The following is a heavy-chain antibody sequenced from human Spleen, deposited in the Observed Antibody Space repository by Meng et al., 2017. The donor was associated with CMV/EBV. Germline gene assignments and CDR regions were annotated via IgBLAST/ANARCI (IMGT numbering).Heavy chain of an antibody. CDR2: IQYDGTNK. CDR3: AKDVGRIAAPSNAFDI. J-gene: IGHJ3*02. Sequence: GESLKISCAASRFTLSNYGIHWVRQAPGKGLEWVAFIQYDGTNKYYADSVKGRFTISRDTSKNMLYLQMHSLRAEDTAVYYCAKDVGRIAAPSNAFDIWGQGTMVTVSS. CDR1: RFTLSNYG. V-gene: IGHV3-30*02. D-gene: IGHD6-13*01.